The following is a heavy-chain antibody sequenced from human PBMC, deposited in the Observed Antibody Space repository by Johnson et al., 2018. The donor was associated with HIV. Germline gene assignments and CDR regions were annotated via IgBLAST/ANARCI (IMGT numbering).Heavy chain of an antibody. CDR2: ISSSGTTV. CDR1: GFRFDDYG. J-gene: IGHJ3*02. Sequence: QEKLVESGGGVVRPGGSLRLSCTVAGFRFDDYGMSWIRQTPGKGLEWVSYISSSGTTVYSADSVKGRFSISRDNAKHSLYLQMKTLRAEDTAVYYCAKASHYDSSGNPSDAFDIWGQGTMVTVSS. D-gene: IGHD3-22*01. V-gene: IGHV3-11*01. CDR3: AKASHYDSSGNPSDAFDI.